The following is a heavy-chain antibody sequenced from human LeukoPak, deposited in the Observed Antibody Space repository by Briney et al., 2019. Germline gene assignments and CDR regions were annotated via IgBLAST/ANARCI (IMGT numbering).Heavy chain of an antibody. Sequence: PSETLSLTCTVSGYSISSGYYWGWIRQPPGKGLEWIGSIYHSGSTYYNPSLKSRVTISVDTSKNQFSLKLSSVTAADTAVYYCARGGILWFGELVGYYFDYWGQGTLVTVSS. J-gene: IGHJ4*02. V-gene: IGHV4-38-2*02. CDR2: IYHSGST. D-gene: IGHD3-10*01. CDR1: GYSISSGYY. CDR3: ARGGILWFGELVGYYFDY.